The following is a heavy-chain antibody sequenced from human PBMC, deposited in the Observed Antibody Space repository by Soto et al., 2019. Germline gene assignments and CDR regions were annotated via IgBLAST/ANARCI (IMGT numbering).Heavy chain of an antibody. CDR2: IIPVFSTA. Sequence: QEQLVQSGAEVKKPGSSVKVSCKASGGLFSSYAISWVRQAPGEGLEWMGGIIPVFSTAYYAQKFQGRVTITADESTHTAYMELSSLRSEDTAMYYCARGGSGYVWFNEFWGQGSLVTVSS. D-gene: IGHD3-22*01. CDR3: ARGGSGYVWFNEF. J-gene: IGHJ4*02. V-gene: IGHV1-69*01. CDR1: GGLFSSYA.